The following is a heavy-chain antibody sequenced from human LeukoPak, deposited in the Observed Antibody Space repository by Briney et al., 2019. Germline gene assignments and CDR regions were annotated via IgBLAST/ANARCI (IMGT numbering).Heavy chain of an antibody. CDR2: ISTTGVA. CDR1: GGSISSHY. Sequence: SETLSLTCTVTGGSISSHYWSWIRQPPGKGPEWIGYISTTGVATYNPSLKSRLTISVETSKNQFSRKLSSVTAADTAVYYCARHLDPWGQGTLVTVSS. CDR3: ARHLDP. J-gene: IGHJ5*02. V-gene: IGHV4-4*09.